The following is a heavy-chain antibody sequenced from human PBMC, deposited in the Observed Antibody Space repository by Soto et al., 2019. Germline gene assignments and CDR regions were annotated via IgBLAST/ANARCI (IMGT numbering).Heavy chain of an antibody. J-gene: IGHJ4*02. V-gene: IGHV1-18*01. CDR3: ERDLPFYYYDSSGPTPGDY. Sequence: ASVKVSCKASGYTFTSYGISWVRQAPGQGLEWMGWISAYNGNTNYAQKLQGRVTMTTDTSTSTAYMELRSLRSDDTAVYYCERDLPFYYYDSSGPTPGDYWGQGTLVTVSS. D-gene: IGHD3-22*01. CDR1: GYTFTSYG. CDR2: ISAYNGNT.